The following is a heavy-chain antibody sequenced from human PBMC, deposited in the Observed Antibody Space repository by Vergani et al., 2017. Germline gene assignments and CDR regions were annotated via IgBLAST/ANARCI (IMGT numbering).Heavy chain of an antibody. CDR3: ARVGTRTNRDYFDY. CDR2: INPNSGGT. V-gene: IGHV1-2*02. D-gene: IGHD1-14*01. CDR1: GYTFTDYF. J-gene: IGHJ4*02. Sequence: QVQLVQSGAEVKKPGASVKVSCKASGYTFTDYFMHWVRQAPGQGLVWMGWINPNSGGTNYAQKFQGRVTMTRDTSISTAYMELSNLRSDDTAVYYCARVGTRTNRDYFDYWGQGTLVTVSA.